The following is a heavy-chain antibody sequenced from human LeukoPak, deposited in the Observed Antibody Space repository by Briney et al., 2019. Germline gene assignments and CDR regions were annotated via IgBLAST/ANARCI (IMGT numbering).Heavy chain of an antibody. D-gene: IGHD6-13*01. CDR2: INHSGST. V-gene: IGHV4-34*01. CDR1: GGSFSGYY. CDR3: ARLDSSSWYDY. Sequence: KSSETLSLTCAVYGGSFSGYYWSWIRQPPGKGLEWIGEINHSGSTNYNPSLKSRVTISVDTSKNQFSLKLSSVTAADTAVYYCARLDSSSWYDYWGQGTLVTVSS. J-gene: IGHJ4*02.